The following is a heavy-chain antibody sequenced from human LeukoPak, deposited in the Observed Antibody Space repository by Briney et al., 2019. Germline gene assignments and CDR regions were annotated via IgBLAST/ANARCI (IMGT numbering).Heavy chain of an antibody. J-gene: IGHJ4*02. CDR2: IYSDGRT. V-gene: IGHV3-23*03. Sequence: GGSLRLSCAASGFTFSSYAMSWVRQAPGKGLEWVSSIYSDGRTYHADSVKGRFTNSRDASKNTLNLQMNSLRAEDTAVYYCANRGLWGQGTLVAVSS. CDR3: ANRGL. CDR1: GFTFSSYA.